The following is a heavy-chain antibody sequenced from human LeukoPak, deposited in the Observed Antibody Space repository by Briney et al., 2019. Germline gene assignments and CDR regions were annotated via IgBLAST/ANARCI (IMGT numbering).Heavy chain of an antibody. V-gene: IGHV3-23*01. J-gene: IGHJ5*02. CDR2: ISGRGGRT. CDR1: GFTFCTYA. D-gene: IGHD3-22*01. CDR3: AKGPYYYDSSGYSRRWFDP. Sequence: GGSLRHSSAPPGFTFCTYAMTWVPQGQGKGLWWVSAISGRGGRTYYAESVKGRFTISRDNSKNTLYLQMNSLRAEDTAVYYCAKGPYYYDSSGYSRRWFDPWGQGTLVTVSS.